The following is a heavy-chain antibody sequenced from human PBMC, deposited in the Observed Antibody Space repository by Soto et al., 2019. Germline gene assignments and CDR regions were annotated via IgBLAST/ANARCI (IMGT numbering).Heavy chain of an antibody. V-gene: IGHV5-10-1*01. CDR3: ATLPTVNRGGGWGYYGMDV. Sequence: GESLKISCKGSGYSFTSYWISWVRQMPGKGLEWMGRIDPSDSYTNYSPSFQGHVTISADKSISTAYLQWSSLKASDTAMYYCATLPTVNRGGGWGYYGMDVWGQGTTVTVS. J-gene: IGHJ6*02. D-gene: IGHD4-17*01. CDR1: GYSFTSYW. CDR2: IDPSDSYT.